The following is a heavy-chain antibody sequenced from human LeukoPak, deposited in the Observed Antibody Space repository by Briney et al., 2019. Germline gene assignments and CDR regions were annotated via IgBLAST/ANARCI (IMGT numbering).Heavy chain of an antibody. D-gene: IGHD3/OR15-3a*01. CDR2: IKSDGTGT. CDR1: GFTFSTYW. CDR3: AKAGLTGLDY. Sequence: GGSLRLSCAASGFTFSTYWMHWVRQVPGKGLVWVSRIKSDGTGTNYADSVKGRFTISRDNSKSTLYLQMNSLRAEDTAVYYCAKAGLTGLDYWGQGTLVTVSS. J-gene: IGHJ4*02. V-gene: IGHV3-74*01.